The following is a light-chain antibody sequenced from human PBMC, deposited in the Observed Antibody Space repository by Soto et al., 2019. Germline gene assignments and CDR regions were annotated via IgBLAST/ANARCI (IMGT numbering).Light chain of an antibody. J-gene: IGKJ1*01. Sequence: DIQMTQSPSTLSASIGDRVTITCRASQSINSWLAWHQQKPGKAPKLLIYKASYLEGGVPSRFSGSASGTEFTLTISSLQPDDFATYYYQQYHAFPWTFGQGTRVEIK. V-gene: IGKV1-5*03. CDR3: QQYHAFPWT. CDR1: QSINSW. CDR2: KAS.